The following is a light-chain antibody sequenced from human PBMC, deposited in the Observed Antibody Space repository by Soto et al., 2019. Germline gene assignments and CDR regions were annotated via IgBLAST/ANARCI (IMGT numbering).Light chain of an antibody. CDR1: GSDVGSYNL. J-gene: IGLJ2*01. CDR2: EGN. Sequence: QSALTQPASVSGSPGQSITISCTGTGSDVGSYNLVSWYQQHPGKAPKLTIYEGNKRPSGVSTRFSGSKFGNTASLTISGLEAEDEADYYCSSYASSGTFVVFGGGTKHRP. CDR3: SSYASSGTFVV. V-gene: IGLV2-23*03.